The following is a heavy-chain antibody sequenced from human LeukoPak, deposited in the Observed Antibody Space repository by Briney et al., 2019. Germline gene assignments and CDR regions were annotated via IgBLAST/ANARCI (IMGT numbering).Heavy chain of an antibody. V-gene: IGHV4-59*01. CDR1: GGSISSYY. CDR3: AALTGTTGVFDY. D-gene: IGHD3-10*01. Sequence: SETLSLTCTVSGGSISSYYWSWIRQPPGKGLEWIGYIYYSGSTNYNPSLKSRVTISVDTSKNQFSLKLSSVTAADTAVYYCAALTGTTGVFDYWGQGTLVTVSS. CDR2: IYYSGST. J-gene: IGHJ4*02.